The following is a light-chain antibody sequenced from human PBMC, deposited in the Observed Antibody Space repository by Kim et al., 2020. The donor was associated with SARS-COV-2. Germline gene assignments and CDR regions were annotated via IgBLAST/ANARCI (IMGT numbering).Light chain of an antibody. CDR2: QDS. J-gene: IGLJ2*01. Sequence: SSELTQPPSVSVSPGQTASITCSGDKLGDNYACWYQQKPGQSPVLVIYQDSKRPSGIPERFSGSNSGNTATLTISGTQAMDEADYYCQSWDSSTAVFGGG. CDR1: KLGDNY. CDR3: QSWDSSTAV. V-gene: IGLV3-1*01.